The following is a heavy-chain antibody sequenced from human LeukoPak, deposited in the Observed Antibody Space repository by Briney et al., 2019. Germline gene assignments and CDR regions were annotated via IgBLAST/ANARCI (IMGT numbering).Heavy chain of an antibody. J-gene: IGHJ5*02. CDR3: ARDRYYDSSGIRGDWFDP. CDR1: GGTFSSYA. CDR2: INHIFGTA. D-gene: IGHD3-22*01. V-gene: IGHV1-69*05. Sequence: SVPVSLKASGGTFSSYAINWLRQAPGQGLAWMGGINHIFGTANCEKKFQGRVTISTDQSTRTAYMELSSLRSEDTAVYYCARDRYYDSSGIRGDWFDPWGRGTLVTVSS.